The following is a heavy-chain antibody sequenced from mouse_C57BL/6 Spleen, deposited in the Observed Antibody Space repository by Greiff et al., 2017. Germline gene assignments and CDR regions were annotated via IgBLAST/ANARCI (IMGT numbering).Heavy chain of an antibody. Sequence: VKLMESGAELVKPGASVKISCKASGYAFSSYWMNWVKQRPGKGLEWIGQIYPGDGDTNYNGKFKGMATLTADKSSSTAYMQLSSLTSEDSAVYFCARRDSSGYYAMDDWGQGTSVTVSS. CDR2: IYPGDGDT. D-gene: IGHD3-2*02. CDR1: GYAFSSYW. J-gene: IGHJ4*01. CDR3: ARRDSSGYYAMDD. V-gene: IGHV1-80*01.